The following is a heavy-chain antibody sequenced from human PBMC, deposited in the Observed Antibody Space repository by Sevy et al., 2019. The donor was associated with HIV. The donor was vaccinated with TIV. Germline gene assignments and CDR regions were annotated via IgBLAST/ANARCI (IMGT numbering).Heavy chain of an antibody. V-gene: IGHV3-21*01. CDR1: GFTFSSYS. J-gene: IGHJ6*02. CDR3: ARDANSNPLITYYYYGMDV. CDR2: ISSSSSYI. Sequence: GGSLRLSCAASGFTFSSYSMNWVRQAPGKGLEWVSSISSSSSYIYYADPVKGRFTISRDNAKNSLYLQMNSLRAEDTAVYYCARDANSNPLITYYYYGMDVWGQGTTVTVSS. D-gene: IGHD4-4*01.